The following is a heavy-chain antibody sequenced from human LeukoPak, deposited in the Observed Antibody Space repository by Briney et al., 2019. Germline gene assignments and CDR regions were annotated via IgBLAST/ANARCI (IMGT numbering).Heavy chain of an antibody. CDR1: GYTFSNFG. D-gene: IGHD5-18*01. V-gene: IGHV1-18*01. J-gene: IGHJ4*02. Sequence: ASVKVSCKASGYTFSNFGISWVRQAPGQGLEWMGWISTYNGNTNYAQKLQGRVTMTRDTSTSTVYMELSSLRSEDTAVYYCAREIGPRQLHLWGSAFDYWGQGTLVTVSS. CDR3: AREIGPRQLHLWGSAFDY. CDR2: ISTYNGNT.